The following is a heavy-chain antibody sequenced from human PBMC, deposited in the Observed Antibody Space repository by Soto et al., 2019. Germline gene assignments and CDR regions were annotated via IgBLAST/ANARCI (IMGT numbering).Heavy chain of an antibody. CDR2: FDPEDGET. CDR1: GHTLPELS. D-gene: IGHD1-1*01. CDR3: AAGGTRWLHSPFDY. Sequence: QVQWQQPGAEGKKPGASGKVSCRVSGHTLPELSLHWVRQAPGRGLEWMGGFDPEDGETIFAQKFQGRVTMTEDTSTDSTYMELTSLRSEDTAVYYCAAGGTRWLHSPFDYWGQGTLVTISS. V-gene: IGHV1-24*01. J-gene: IGHJ4*02.